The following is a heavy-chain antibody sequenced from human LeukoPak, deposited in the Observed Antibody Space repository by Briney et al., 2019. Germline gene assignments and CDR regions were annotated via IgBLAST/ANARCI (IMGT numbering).Heavy chain of an antibody. CDR2: ISYDGSNK. CDR3: TKSSAFDY. CDR1: GFTFSSYG. J-gene: IGHJ4*02. Sequence: GGSLRLSCAASGFTFSSYGMHWVRQAPGKGLEWVAVISYDGSNKYYADSVKGRFTISRDNSKNTLYLRMNSLRAEDTAVYYCTKSSAFDYWGQGTLVTVSS. V-gene: IGHV3-30*18. D-gene: IGHD6-25*01.